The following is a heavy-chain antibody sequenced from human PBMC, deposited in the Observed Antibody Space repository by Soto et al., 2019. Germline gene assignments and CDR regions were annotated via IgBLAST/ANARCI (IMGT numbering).Heavy chain of an antibody. CDR2: ITHSSRFI. V-gene: IGHV3-21*01. CDR1: GFTFSDSA. CDR3: ARGGGSLSY. Sequence: EVQLVESGGGMVKPGWYLRLSCVASGFTFSDSAMNWVRQAPGKGLEWVSSITHSSRFISYSDSVKGRFTISRDNAQISVYLELDSVKPEDTAVYYCARGGGSLSYWGQGTRVTVSS. J-gene: IGHJ4*02. D-gene: IGHD1-26*01.